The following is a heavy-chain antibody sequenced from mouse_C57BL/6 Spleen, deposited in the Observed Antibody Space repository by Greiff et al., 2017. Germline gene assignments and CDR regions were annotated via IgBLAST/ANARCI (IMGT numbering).Heavy chain of an antibody. CDR2: INPNNGGT. J-gene: IGHJ2*01. V-gene: IGHV1-26*01. CDR1: GYTFTDYY. CDR3: AREYYGSDY. Sequence: EVKLQQSGPELVKPGASVKISCKASGYTFTDYYMNWVKQSHGKSLEWIGDINPNNGGTSYNQKFKGKATLTVDKSSSTAYMELRSLTSEDSAVYYCAREYYGSDYWGQGTTLTVSS. D-gene: IGHD1-1*01.